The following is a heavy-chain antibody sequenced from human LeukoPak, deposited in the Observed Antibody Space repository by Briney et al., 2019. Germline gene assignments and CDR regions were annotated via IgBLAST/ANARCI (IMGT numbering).Heavy chain of an antibody. D-gene: IGHD3-22*01. Sequence: SDTLSLTCTVSGRSISSSSYYWGWIPQPPGKGLEWIGSIYYSDSTYYNPSLKSRVTISVDTSNNQYSLKLSSVTAADTAVYYCARQREGGVSMIDYWGQGTLVTVSS. CDR3: ARQREGGVSMIDY. V-gene: IGHV4-39*01. CDR2: IYYSDST. J-gene: IGHJ4*02. CDR1: GRSISSSSYY.